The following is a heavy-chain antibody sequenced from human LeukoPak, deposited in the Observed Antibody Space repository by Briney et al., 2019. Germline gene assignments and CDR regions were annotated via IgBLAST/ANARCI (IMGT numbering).Heavy chain of an antibody. D-gene: IGHD3-9*01. CDR2: TSSSSSTI. Sequence: GGSLRLSCAASGFTFGSYAMIWVRLAPGKGLEWVSYTSSSSSTIYYADSVKGRFTISRDNAKNSLYLQMNSLRAEDTAVYYCARDLNGAKDGYYYDYWGQGTLVTVSS. V-gene: IGHV3-48*01. CDR3: ARDLNGAKDGYYYDY. CDR1: GFTFGSYA. J-gene: IGHJ4*02.